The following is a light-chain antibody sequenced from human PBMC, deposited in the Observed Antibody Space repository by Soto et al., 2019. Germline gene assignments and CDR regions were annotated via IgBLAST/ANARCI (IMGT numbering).Light chain of an antibody. Sequence: DIQMTQSPSSLSASVGGTVTITCQASQDITNHLNWYQQKPGKAPNLLIYDASHLETGVPSRFSGSGSGTYFTLTISSLQPEDIATYYCQKYDDVPQFGPGTKVDF. CDR1: QDITNH. CDR2: DAS. CDR3: QKYDDVPQ. J-gene: IGKJ3*01. V-gene: IGKV1-33*01.